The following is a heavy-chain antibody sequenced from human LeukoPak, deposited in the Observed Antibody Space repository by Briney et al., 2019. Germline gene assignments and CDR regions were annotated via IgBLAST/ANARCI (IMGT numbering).Heavy chain of an antibody. CDR2: IYHSGST. D-gene: IGHD3-9*01. CDR1: GGSISSGGYS. Sequence: SQTLSLTGAVSGGSISSGGYSWSWIRQPPGKGLEWIGYIYHSGSTYYNPSLKSRVTISVDRSKNQFSLKLSSVTAADTAVYYCASDCLDGAFDIWGQGTMVTVSS. V-gene: IGHV4-30-2*01. J-gene: IGHJ3*02. CDR3: ASDCLDGAFDI.